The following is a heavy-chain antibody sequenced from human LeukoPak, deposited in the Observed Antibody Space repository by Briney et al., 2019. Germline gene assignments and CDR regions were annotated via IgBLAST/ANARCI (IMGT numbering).Heavy chain of an antibody. CDR2: IYHSGST. CDR1: GGFISSSNW. D-gene: IGHD1-26*01. J-gene: IGHJ3*02. CDR3: ARRSRWELLRAFDI. Sequence: SETLSLTCAVSGGFISSSNWWSWVRQPPGKGLEWIREIYHSGSTNYNPSLKSRVTISVDTSKNQFSLKLSSVTAADTAVYYCARRSRWELLRAFDIWGQGTMVTVSS. V-gene: IGHV4-4*02.